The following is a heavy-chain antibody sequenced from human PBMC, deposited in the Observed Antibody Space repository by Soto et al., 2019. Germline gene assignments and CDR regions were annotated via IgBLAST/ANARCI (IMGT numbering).Heavy chain of an antibody. CDR3: PRAPYDILTGYYPYYYYYYGMDV. J-gene: IGHJ6*02. Sequence: PGESLKISCKGSGYSFTSYWIGWVRQMPGKGLEWMGIIYPGDSDTRSSPSFQGQVTISADKSISTAFLQWSSLKASDPALYYCPRAPYDILTGYYPYYYYYYGMDVWGQGXTVTVSS. CDR2: IYPGDSDT. D-gene: IGHD3-9*01. CDR1: GYSFTSYW. V-gene: IGHV5-51*01.